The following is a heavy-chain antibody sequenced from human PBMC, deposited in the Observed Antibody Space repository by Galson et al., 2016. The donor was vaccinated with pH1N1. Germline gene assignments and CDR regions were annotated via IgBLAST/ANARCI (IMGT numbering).Heavy chain of an antibody. Sequence: PALVKPTQTLTLTCTFSGFSLSTSGMRVSWIRQPPGKALEWLARIEWDDDKFYSTPLKTRLTISNDTSKNQVVLTMTNMDPVDTAKYYCARILYGYYAGYFDYWGQGTPVTVSS. CDR1: GFSLSTSGMR. D-gene: IGHD4-17*01. V-gene: IGHV2-70*04. CDR2: IEWDDDK. CDR3: ARILYGYYAGYFDY. J-gene: IGHJ4*02.